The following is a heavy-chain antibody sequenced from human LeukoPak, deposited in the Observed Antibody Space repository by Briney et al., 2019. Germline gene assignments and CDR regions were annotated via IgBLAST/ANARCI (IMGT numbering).Heavy chain of an antibody. J-gene: IGHJ5*02. CDR3: AREGYCSGGSCYWFDP. CDR2: IIPIFGTA. CDR1: GYTFTSYD. D-gene: IGHD2-15*01. V-gene: IGHV1-69*06. Sequence: SVKVSCKASGYTFTSYDINWVRQAPGQGLEWMGGIIPIFGTANYAQKFQGRVTITADKSTSTAYMELSSLRSDDTAVYYCAREGYCSGGSCYWFDPWGQGTLVTVSS.